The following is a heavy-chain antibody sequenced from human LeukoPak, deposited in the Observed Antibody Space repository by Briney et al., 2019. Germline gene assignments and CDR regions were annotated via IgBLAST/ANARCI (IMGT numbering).Heavy chain of an antibody. CDR1: GGSISSGDYY. Sequence: PSETLSPTCTVSGGSISSGDYYWSWIRQPPGKGLEWIGYIYYSGSTCYNPSLKSRVTISVDTSKNQFSLKLSSVTAADTAVYYRARDPYDSSGYYDYWGQGTLVTVSS. CDR3: ARDPYDSSGYYDY. V-gene: IGHV4-30-4*08. J-gene: IGHJ4*02. D-gene: IGHD3-22*01. CDR2: IYYSGST.